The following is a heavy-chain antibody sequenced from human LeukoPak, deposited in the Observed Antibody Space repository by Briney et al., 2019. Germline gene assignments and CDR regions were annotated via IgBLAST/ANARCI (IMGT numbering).Heavy chain of an antibody. D-gene: IGHD3-9*01. V-gene: IGHV3-30*18. CDR2: ISYDGSNK. CDR1: GFTFSSYG. CDR3: AKVREYYDILTGFPDY. J-gene: IGHJ4*02. Sequence: GRSRRLSCAASGFTFSSYGMHWVRQAPGLGLEWVAVISYDGSNKYYADSVKGRFTISRDNSKNTLYLQMNSLRAEDTAVYYCAKVREYYDILTGFPDYWGQGTLVTVSS.